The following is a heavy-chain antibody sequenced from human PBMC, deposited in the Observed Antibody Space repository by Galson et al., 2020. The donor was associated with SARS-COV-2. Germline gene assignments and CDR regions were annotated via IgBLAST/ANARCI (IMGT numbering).Heavy chain of an antibody. J-gene: IGHJ4*02. CDR3: VRDNGIVVAGYFDY. CDR1: GFTFSDYY. CDR2: ITNNGSPI. D-gene: IGHD6-19*01. V-gene: IGHV3-11*01. Sequence: GESLKISCAASGFTFSDYYMSWVRQAPGKGLEWVAYITNNGSPIYYGDSVRGRFTVSRDNVKNSLFLQMNSLRAEDTAVYYCVRDNGIVVAGYFDYWGQGTLVKVSS.